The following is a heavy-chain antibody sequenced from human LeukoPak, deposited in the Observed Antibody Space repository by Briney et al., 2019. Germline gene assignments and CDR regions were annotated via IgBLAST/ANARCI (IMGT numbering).Heavy chain of an antibody. CDR1: GFTFSSYW. J-gene: IGHJ6*03. Sequence: PGGSLRLSCAASGFTFSSYWMSWVRQAPGKGLEWVANIKQDGSEKYYVDSVKGRFTISRDNAKNSLYLQMNSLRAEDTAVYYCTTHGYSYGYYYYYMDVWGKGTTVTVSS. D-gene: IGHD5-18*01. V-gene: IGHV3-7*01. CDR2: IKQDGSEK. CDR3: TTHGYSYGYYYYYMDV.